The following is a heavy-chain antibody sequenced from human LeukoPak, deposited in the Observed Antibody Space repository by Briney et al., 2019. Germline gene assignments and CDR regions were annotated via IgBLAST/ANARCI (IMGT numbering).Heavy chain of an antibody. CDR2: IYYSGST. J-gene: IGHJ4*02. D-gene: IGHD6-13*01. CDR3: ARLEAAAGTIDY. CDR1: GFTFSSYS. Sequence: GSLRLSCAASGFTFSSYSMNWIRQPPGKGLEWIGYIYYSGSTNYNPSLKSRVTISVDTSKNQFSLKLSSVTAADTAVYYCARLEAAAGTIDYWGQGTLVTVSS. V-gene: IGHV4-59*08.